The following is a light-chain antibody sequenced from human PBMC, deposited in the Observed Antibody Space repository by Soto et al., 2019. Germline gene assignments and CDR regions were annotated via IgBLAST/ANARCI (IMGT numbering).Light chain of an antibody. V-gene: IGLV2-14*03. Sequence: QSALTQPASVSGSPGQSIAISCTGSSSDVGGYKYVSWCQQHPGKAPKLMIYDVSNRPSGVSDRFSGSKSGNTASLTISGLQSEDEADYYCSSYTSSNSYVFGTGTKLTVL. CDR3: SSYTSSNSYV. J-gene: IGLJ1*01. CDR2: DVS. CDR1: SSDVGGYKY.